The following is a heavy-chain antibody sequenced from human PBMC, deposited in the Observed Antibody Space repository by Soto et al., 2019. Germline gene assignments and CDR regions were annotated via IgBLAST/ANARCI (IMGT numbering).Heavy chain of an antibody. CDR1: GFTFSSYA. D-gene: IGHD6-13*01. CDR3: AKFSSAGASWYLDRDAFDI. J-gene: IGHJ3*02. V-gene: IGHV3-23*01. CDR2: ISGSGGST. Sequence: HPGGSLRLSCAASGFTFSSYAMSWVRQAPGKGLEWVSAISGSGGSTYYADSVKGRFTISRDNSKNTLYLQMNSLRAEDTAVYYCAKFSSAGASWYLDRDAFDIWGQGTMVTVSS.